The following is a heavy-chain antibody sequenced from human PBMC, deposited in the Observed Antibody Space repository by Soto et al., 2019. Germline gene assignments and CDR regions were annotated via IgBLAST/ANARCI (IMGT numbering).Heavy chain of an antibody. D-gene: IGHD6-6*01. J-gene: IGHJ6*02. CDR3: ARDPRTARASAMDV. CDR2: VWYDGSNG. Sequence: GGSLRLSCTASGFIFSNFGMHWVRQAPGKGLEWVAGVWYDGSNGVSAESVKGRFTISRDNSKNTLYLQMTSLRAEGTAVYYCARDPRTARASAMDVWGQGTTVTVSS. CDR1: GFIFSNFG. V-gene: IGHV3-33*01.